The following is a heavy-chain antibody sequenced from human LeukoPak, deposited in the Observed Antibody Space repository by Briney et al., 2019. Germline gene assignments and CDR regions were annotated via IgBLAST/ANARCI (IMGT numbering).Heavy chain of an antibody. CDR2: INPNSGGT. CDR1: GYTFTGYY. CDR3: AWGATFLSPVYDY. Sequence: ASVKVSCKASGYTFTGYYMHWVRQAPGQGLEWMGWINPNSGGTNYAQKFQGRVTMTRDTSIRTAYMELSRLRSDDTAVYYCAWGATFLSPVYDYWGQGTLVTVSS. V-gene: IGHV1-2*02. D-gene: IGHD1-26*01. J-gene: IGHJ4*02.